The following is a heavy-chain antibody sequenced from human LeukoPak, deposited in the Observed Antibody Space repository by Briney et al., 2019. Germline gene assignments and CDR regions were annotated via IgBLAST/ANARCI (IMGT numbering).Heavy chain of an antibody. CDR1: GGSISSHY. J-gene: IGHJ6*03. Sequence: SETLSLTCTVSGGSISSHYWSWIRQPPGKRLEWIGYIYYSGSTNYNPSLKSRVTISVGTSKNQFSLKLCSVTAADTAVYYCARVGLGRYYYYYYMDVWGKGTTVTVSS. D-gene: IGHD1-14*01. V-gene: IGHV4-59*11. CDR2: IYYSGST. CDR3: ARVGLGRYYYYYYMDV.